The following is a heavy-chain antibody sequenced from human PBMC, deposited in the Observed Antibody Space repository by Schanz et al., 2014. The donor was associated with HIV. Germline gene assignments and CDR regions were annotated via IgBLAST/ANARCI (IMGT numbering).Heavy chain of an antibody. J-gene: IGHJ4*02. CDR2: MKPKNGDA. CDR3: ARAYDRSGYYYGY. Sequence: QVQLVQSGAEVRKPGASVKVSCKASGYIFTTYGISWVRQAPGQGLEWMGWMKPKNGDAGYAQRFQGRVTMTTDTSTSTAYMELRSLRSDDTAVYYCARAYDRSGYYYGYWGQGTLVTVSS. CDR1: GYIFTTYG. V-gene: IGHV1-18*01. D-gene: IGHD3-22*01.